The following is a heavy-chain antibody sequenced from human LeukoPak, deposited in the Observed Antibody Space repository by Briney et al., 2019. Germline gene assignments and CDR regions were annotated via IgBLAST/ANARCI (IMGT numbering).Heavy chain of an antibody. CDR1: GGSFSSYY. V-gene: IGHV4-59*06. CDR3: ARGYDSSGYYDDY. D-gene: IGHD3-22*01. Sequence: SETLSLTCAVYGGSFSSYYWSWIRQHPGKGLEWIGYIYYSGSTYYNPSLKSRVTISVDTSKNQFSLKLSSVTAADTAVYYCARGYDSSGYYDDYWGQGTLVTVSS. J-gene: IGHJ4*02. CDR2: IYYSGST.